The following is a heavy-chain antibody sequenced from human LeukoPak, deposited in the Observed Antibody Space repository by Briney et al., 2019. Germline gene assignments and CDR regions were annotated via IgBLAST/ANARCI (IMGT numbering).Heavy chain of an antibody. D-gene: IGHD3-22*01. V-gene: IGHV1-69*01. CDR3: ARMADYYERGFDP. J-gene: IGHJ5*02. Sequence: SVKVSCKASGGTFSSYAISWVRQAPGQGLEWMGGIIPIFGTANYAQKFQGRVTITADESTSTAYMELSSLRSEDTAVYYCARMADYYERGFDPWGQGTLVAVSS. CDR1: GGTFSSYA. CDR2: IIPIFGTA.